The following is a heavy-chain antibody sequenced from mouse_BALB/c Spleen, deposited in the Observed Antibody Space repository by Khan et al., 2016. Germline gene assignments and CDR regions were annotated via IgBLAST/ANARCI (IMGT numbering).Heavy chain of an antibody. V-gene: IGHV1-87*01. J-gene: IGHJ4*01. CDR3: ARGDDDNYDYAMDY. D-gene: IGHD2-1*01. Sequence: QVQLQQSGAELARPGASVKLSCKASGYTFTSYWMQWVKQRPGQGLEWIGAIYPGDGDTRYTQKFKGKATLTADKSSSTAYMQLSSLASEDSAVYYCARGDDDNYDYAMDYWGQGTSVTVSS. CDR2: IYPGDGDT. CDR1: GYTFTSYW.